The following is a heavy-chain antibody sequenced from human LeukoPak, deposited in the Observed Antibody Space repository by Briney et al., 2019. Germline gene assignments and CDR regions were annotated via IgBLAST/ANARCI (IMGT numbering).Heavy chain of an antibody. CDR3: ARGLSSSLFDY. V-gene: IGHV4-59*01. CDR2: IYYSGST. D-gene: IGHD6-6*01. CDR1: GGSISSYY. Sequence: SETLSLTCTVSGGSISSYYWSWIRQPPGKGLEWIGYIYYSGSTNYNPSLKSRDTISVDTSKNQFSLKLSSVTAADTAVYYCARGLSSSLFDYWGQGTLVTVSS. J-gene: IGHJ4*02.